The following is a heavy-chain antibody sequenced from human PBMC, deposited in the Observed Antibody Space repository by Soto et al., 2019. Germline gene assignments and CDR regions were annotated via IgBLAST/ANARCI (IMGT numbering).Heavy chain of an antibody. Sequence: QVQLVQSGSELKKPGSSVKVSCKTSGGTFNNYAISWVRQAPGQGLEWMGGLIPNFETPNYVKTFQDRLTLIEDGSKSTLSMELRSLRSDDTAVYYCGVAMVREIVICESSGMNVWGQGTTVTVSS. CDR2: LIPNFETP. D-gene: IGHD3-10*01. V-gene: IGHV1-69*01. CDR3: GVAMVREIVICESSGMNV. J-gene: IGHJ6*02. CDR1: GGTFNNYA.